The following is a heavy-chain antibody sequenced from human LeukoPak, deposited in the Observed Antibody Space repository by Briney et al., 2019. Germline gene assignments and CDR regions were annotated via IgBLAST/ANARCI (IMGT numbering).Heavy chain of an antibody. CDR1: GGSISSYY. V-gene: IGHV4-59*01. D-gene: IGHD5-18*01. CDR3: ARGQSWIPLFYDY. J-gene: IGHJ4*02. CDR2: IYYSGST. Sequence: KPSETLSLTCTVSGGSISSYYWSWIRQPPGKGLEWIGYIYYSGSTNYNPSLKSRVTMSVDTSKNQFSLKLSSVTAADTAVYYCARGQSWIPLFYDYWGQGTLVTVSS.